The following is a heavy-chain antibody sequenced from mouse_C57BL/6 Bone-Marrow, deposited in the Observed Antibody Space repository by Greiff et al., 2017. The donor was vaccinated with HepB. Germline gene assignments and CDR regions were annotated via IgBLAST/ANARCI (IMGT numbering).Heavy chain of an antibody. D-gene: IGHD1-1*01. CDR1: GYAFTNYL. CDR3: ARRVVARDYWYFDV. J-gene: IGHJ1*03. CDR2: INPGSGGT. V-gene: IGHV1-54*01. Sequence: QVQLKESGAELVRPGTSVKVSCKASGYAFTNYLIEWVKQRPGQGLEWIGVINPGSGGTNYNEKFKGKATLTADKSSSTAYMQLSSLTSEDSAVYFCARRVVARDYWYFDVWGTGTTVTVSS.